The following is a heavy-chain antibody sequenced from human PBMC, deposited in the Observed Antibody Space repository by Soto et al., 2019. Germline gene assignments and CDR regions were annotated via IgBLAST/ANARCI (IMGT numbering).Heavy chain of an antibody. D-gene: IGHD3-22*01. V-gene: IGHV3-21*01. Sequence: PGGSLRLACAASGFTFSRYSMNWVRQAPGRGLEWVSSIGSGGSFIYYADSLKGRFTISRDNDKNSLYLQMSSLRAEDTAVYYCVRLYDSSGYYYFDFWGQGTPVTVP. J-gene: IGHJ4*02. CDR1: GFTFSRYS. CDR3: VRLYDSSGYYYFDF. CDR2: IGSGGSFI.